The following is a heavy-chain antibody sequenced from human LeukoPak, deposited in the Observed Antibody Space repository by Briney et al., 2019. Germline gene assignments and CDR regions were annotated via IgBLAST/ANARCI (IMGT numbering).Heavy chain of an antibody. Sequence: PGGSLRLSCAASGFTVITNDMTCVRQAPGKGLEWVSVLYSDGNTKYADSLQGRFTISRDNSKNTLYLEMNGLSPDDTAVYYCARGVEPLAANSLAYWGQGTLVTVSS. V-gene: IGHV3-53*01. CDR3: ARGVEPLAANSLAY. D-gene: IGHD2-15*01. CDR2: LYSDGNT. CDR1: GFTVITND. J-gene: IGHJ4*02.